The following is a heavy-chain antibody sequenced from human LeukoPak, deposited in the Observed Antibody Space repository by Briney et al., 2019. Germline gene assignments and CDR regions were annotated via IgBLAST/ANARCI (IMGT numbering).Heavy chain of an antibody. CDR3: ARWSGTTGIYWYFDL. V-gene: IGHV4-59*01. Sequence: SETLSLTCTVSGGSISSYYWSWIRQPPGKGLEWIGYIYYSGSTNYNPSLKSRVPISVDTSKNQFSLKLSSVTAADTAVYYCARWSGTTGIYWYFDLWGRGTLVTVSS. J-gene: IGHJ2*01. D-gene: IGHD1-1*01. CDR1: GGSISSYY. CDR2: IYYSGST.